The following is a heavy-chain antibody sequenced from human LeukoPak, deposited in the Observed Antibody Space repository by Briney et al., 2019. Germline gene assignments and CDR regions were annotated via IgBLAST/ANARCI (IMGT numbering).Heavy chain of an antibody. Sequence: AASVEVSCKASGYTFTNYAVHWVRQAPGQRLEWMGWINAGNGKTNYSQKFQVRVTLTRDTSASTVYMELSSLRSEDTAVYYCARGYYDLLTGHVVTYYFDYWGQGTLVTVSS. CDR2: INAGNGKT. J-gene: IGHJ4*02. V-gene: IGHV1-3*01. D-gene: IGHD3-9*01. CDR3: ARGYYDLLTGHVVTYYFDY. CDR1: GYTFTNYA.